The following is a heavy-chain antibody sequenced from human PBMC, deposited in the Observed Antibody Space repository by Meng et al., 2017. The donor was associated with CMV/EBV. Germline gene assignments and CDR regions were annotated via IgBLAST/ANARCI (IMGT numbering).Heavy chain of an antibody. CDR2: IDTSGST. CDR3: ARDLMNCSSTSCANWFDP. CDR1: GGSISSYY. Sequence: VPLPEAAHGVVQRWETLSVPSTAFGGSISSYYCSWIRQPAGKGLEWIGRIDTSGSTNYNPSLKSRVTMSVDTSKNQFSLKLSSVTAADTAVYYCARDLMNCSSTSCANWFDPWGQGTLVTVSS. D-gene: IGHD2-2*01. J-gene: IGHJ5*02. V-gene: IGHV4-4*07.